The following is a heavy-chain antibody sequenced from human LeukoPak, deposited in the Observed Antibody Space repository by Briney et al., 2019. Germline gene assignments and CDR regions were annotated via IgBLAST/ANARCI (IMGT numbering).Heavy chain of an antibody. D-gene: IGHD3-16*01. CDR3: AKVLKMGTRLLWGYGMDG. V-gene: IGHV3-23*01. J-gene: IGHJ6*02. Sequence: GGSLRLSCAASGFTFGNYAMTWLRQAPGKGLEWISVISGSEGRSFHADSVKGRFSISRDNSKNTLYLQMDSLRDEDAAVYYCAKVLKMGTRLLWGYGMDGWGQGTTVTVSS. CDR1: GFTFGNYA. CDR2: ISGSEGRS.